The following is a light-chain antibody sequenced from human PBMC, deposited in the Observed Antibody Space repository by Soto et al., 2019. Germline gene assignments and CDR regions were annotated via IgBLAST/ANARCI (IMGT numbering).Light chain of an antibody. CDR1: SIDVSGYNY. J-gene: IGLJ1*01. V-gene: IGLV2-14*01. Sequence: QSALTQPASVSGSPGQSITISCTGTSIDVSGYNYVSWYQQHPGKAPKLMIYDVSNRPSGVSNRFSGSKSGNTASRTISGLQAEDEAEYYCSSYTSSSTLLYVFGTGTKLTVL. CDR3: SSYTSSSTLLYV. CDR2: DVS.